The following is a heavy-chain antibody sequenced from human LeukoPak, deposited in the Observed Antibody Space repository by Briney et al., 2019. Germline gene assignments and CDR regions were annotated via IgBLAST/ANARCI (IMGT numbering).Heavy chain of an antibody. J-gene: IGHJ3*02. D-gene: IGHD3-10*01. CDR3: AREGVWFGLGDAFDI. Sequence: GGSLRLSCAASGFTFSSFWMSWVRQAPGKGLEWVAVISYDGSNKYYADSVKGRFTISRDNSKNTLYLQMNSLRAEDTAVYYCAREGVWFGLGDAFDIWGQGTMVTVSS. V-gene: IGHV3-30-3*01. CDR2: ISYDGSNK. CDR1: GFTFSSFW.